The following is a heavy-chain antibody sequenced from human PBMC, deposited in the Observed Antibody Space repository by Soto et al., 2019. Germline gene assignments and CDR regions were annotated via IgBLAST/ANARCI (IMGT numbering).Heavy chain of an antibody. Sequence: QVPLVESGGGVVQPGRSLRLSCAASGFTFSSYGMHWVRQAPGKGLEWVAVVSYDGSNKYYADSVKGRFTISRDNSKSTLYLQMNSLRAEDTVVYYCAKDIGSSSWYWSATLDYWGQGTLVNVSS. J-gene: IGHJ4*02. CDR1: GFTFSSYG. D-gene: IGHD6-13*01. CDR2: VSYDGSNK. CDR3: AKDIGSSSWYWSATLDY. V-gene: IGHV3-30*18.